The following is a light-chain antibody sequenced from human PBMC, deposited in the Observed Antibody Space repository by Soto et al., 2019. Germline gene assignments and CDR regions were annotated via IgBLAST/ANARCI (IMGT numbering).Light chain of an antibody. V-gene: IGLV1-40*01. CDR3: QSYDRSLRACV. J-gene: IGLJ1*01. CDR1: NSNIGSDYG. CDR2: GNY. Sequence: QSVLTQPPSVSGAPGQRVTISCTGTNSNIGSDYGVHWYQQFPGTAPKLLIYGNYNRPSGVPDRFSGSKSGTSASLAITGLQAEDEADYYCQSYDRSLRACVFGTGTKLTVL.